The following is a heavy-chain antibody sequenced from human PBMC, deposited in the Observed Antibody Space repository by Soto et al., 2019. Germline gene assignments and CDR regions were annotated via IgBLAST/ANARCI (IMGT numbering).Heavy chain of an antibody. CDR3: AKDRDYSSSSLLRYYYYGMDV. CDR1: GFTFSSYD. Sequence: GGSLRLSCAASGFTFSSYDMHWVRQATGKGLEWVSAIGTAGDTYYPGSVKGRFTISRENAKNSLYLQMNSLRAGDTAVYYCAKDRDYSSSSLLRYYYYGMDVWGQGTTVTVSS. J-gene: IGHJ6*02. CDR2: IGTAGDT. V-gene: IGHV3-13*01. D-gene: IGHD6-6*01.